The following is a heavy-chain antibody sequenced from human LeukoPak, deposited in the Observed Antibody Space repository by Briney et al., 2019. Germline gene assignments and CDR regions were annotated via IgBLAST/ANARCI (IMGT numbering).Heavy chain of an antibody. Sequence: SETLSLTCTVSGGSISSGDYYWSWIRQPPGKGLEWIGYIYHSGSTYYNPSLKSRVTISVDTSKNQFSLKLSSVTAADTAVYYCARAPSLYGDLPISFDYWGQGTLVTVSS. D-gene: IGHD4-17*01. CDR3: ARAPSLYGDLPISFDY. J-gene: IGHJ4*02. CDR1: GGSISSGDYY. V-gene: IGHV4-30-4*01. CDR2: IYHSGST.